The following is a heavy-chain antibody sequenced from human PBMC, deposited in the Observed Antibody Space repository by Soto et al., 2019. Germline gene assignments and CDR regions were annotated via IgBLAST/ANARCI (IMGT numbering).Heavy chain of an antibody. CDR3: TRENIENSDGLYDAFDI. J-gene: IGHJ3*02. V-gene: IGHV1-2*02. Sequence: ASVKVFCKTSGYTFTDYYTHWVRQAPGQGLEWMGWMNPKSGGAYFAQKFQGRVTLTRGTSIGTAYIEVNSLTSDDTAVYFCTRENIENSDGLYDAFDIWGQGTTVTVSS. CDR2: MNPKSGGA. CDR1: GYTFTDYY. D-gene: IGHD5-18*01.